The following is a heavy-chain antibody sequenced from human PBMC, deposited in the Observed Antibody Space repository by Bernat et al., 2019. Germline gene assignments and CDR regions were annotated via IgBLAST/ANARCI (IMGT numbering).Heavy chain of an antibody. J-gene: IGHJ4*02. CDR2: IWYDGSNK. CDR3: ARDPHITMIHFDY. CDR1: GFTFSSYG. Sequence: QVQLVESGGGVVQPGRSLRLSCAASGFTFSSYGMHWVRQAPGKGLEWVAVIWYDGSNKYYVASVKGRFTITRDNSKNTLYLQMNSLRAEDTAVYYCARDPHITMIHFDYWGQGTLVTVSS. D-gene: IGHD3-22*01. V-gene: IGHV3-33*01.